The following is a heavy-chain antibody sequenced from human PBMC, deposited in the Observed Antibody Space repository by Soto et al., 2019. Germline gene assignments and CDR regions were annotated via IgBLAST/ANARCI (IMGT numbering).Heavy chain of an antibody. CDR2: MYYSGST. D-gene: IGHD1-7*01. Sequence: PSETLSLTCTVSGGSISSGSYYWGWIRQPPGKGLEWIGNMYYSGSTYYNPSLKSRVTISIDTSKNQFSLKLSSVTAADTAVYYCAARKNAGTEDYWGQGTLVTVS. V-gene: IGHV4-39*01. CDR1: GGSISSGSYY. J-gene: IGHJ4*02. CDR3: AARKNAGTEDY.